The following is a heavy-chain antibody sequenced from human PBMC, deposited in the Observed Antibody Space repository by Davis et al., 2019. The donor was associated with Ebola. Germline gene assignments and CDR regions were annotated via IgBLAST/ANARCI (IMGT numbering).Heavy chain of an antibody. J-gene: IGHJ4*02. D-gene: IGHD2-15*01. CDR2: ISRSSSYI. CDR1: GFTFSSYS. V-gene: IGHV3-21*01. Sequence: GGSLRLSCAASGFTFSSYSMNWVRQAPGKGLEWVSSISRSSSYIYYADSVKGRFTISRDNAKNSLYLQMNSLRAEDTAVYYCARVRWPIKTLDYWGQGTLVTVSS. CDR3: ARVRWPIKTLDY.